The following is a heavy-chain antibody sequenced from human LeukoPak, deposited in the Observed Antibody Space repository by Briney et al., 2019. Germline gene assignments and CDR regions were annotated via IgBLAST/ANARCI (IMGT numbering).Heavy chain of an antibody. D-gene: IGHD3-16*02. CDR1: GGTFSSYA. CDR2: IIPIFGTA. J-gene: IGHJ4*02. CDR3: VRVHATRLGELSFDY. Sequence: SVKVSCKASGGTFSSYAISWVRQAPGQGLEWMGGIIPIFGTANYAQKFQGRVTITADESTSTAYMELSSLRSEDTAVYYCVRVHATRLGELSFDYWGQGTLVTVSS. V-gene: IGHV1-69*13.